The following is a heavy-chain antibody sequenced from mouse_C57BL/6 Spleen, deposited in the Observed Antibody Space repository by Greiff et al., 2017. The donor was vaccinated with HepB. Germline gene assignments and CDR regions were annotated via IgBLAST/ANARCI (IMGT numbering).Heavy chain of an antibody. CDR3: ARRGYYGSSPFAY. V-gene: IGHV1-76*01. CDR1: GYTFTDYY. CDR2: IYPGSGNT. Sequence: VQLQQSGAELVRPGASVKLSCKASGYTFTDYYINWVKQRPGQGLEWIARIYPGSGNTYYNEKFKGKATLTAEKSSSTAYMQLSSLTSEDSAVYFCARRGYYGSSPFAYWGQGTLVTVSA. D-gene: IGHD1-1*01. J-gene: IGHJ3*01.